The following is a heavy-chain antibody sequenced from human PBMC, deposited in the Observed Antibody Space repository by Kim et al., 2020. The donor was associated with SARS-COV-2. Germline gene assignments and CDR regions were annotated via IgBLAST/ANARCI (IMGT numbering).Heavy chain of an antibody. Sequence: GGSLRLSCAASGFTFSGSAMHWVRQASGKGLEWVGHIRNKANNYATTYAASVKGRFTISRDDSKNTAYLQMNTLKTEDTAVYYCATVDGARHIALWGGQGTLVTVSS. V-gene: IGHV3-73*01. CDR2: IRNKANNYAT. J-gene: IGHJ4*02. CDR1: GFTFSGSA. CDR3: ATVDGARHIALW. D-gene: IGHD6-13*01.